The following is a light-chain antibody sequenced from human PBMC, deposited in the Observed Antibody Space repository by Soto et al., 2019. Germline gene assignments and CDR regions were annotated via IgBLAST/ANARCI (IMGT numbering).Light chain of an antibody. CDR1: QSVSSN. CDR2: GAS. J-gene: IGKJ5*01. Sequence: EIVMTQSPATLSVSPGERATLSCRASQSVSSNLAWYQQKPGQAPRLLIYGASTRATGIPARFSGSGSGTEFTLTISSLQSEDFAVYYCQQYNNWPPLTFGQGTRPEIK. CDR3: QQYNNWPPLT. V-gene: IGKV3-15*01.